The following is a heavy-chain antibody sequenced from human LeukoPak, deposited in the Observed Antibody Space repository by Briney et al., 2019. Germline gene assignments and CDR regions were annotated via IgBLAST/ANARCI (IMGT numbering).Heavy chain of an antibody. CDR1: GFTFSSYS. D-gene: IGHD3/OR15-3a*01. J-gene: IGHJ4*02. V-gene: IGHV3-21*01. Sequence: GGSLRLSCAASGFTFSSYSISWLRQAPGKGLEWVSSISSSGSYIYYADSVKGRFTISRDNAKNSLYLQMNSLGAEDTAVYYCARDRTSDYWGQGTLVTVSS. CDR3: ARDRTSDY. CDR2: ISSSGSYI.